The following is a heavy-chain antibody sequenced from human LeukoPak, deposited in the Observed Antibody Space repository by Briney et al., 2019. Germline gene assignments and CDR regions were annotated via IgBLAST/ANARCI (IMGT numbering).Heavy chain of an antibody. Sequence: GGSLRLSCAASGFTFSSYWMSWVRQAPGKGLEWVANIKQDGSEKYYVDSVKGRFTISRGNAKNSLYLQMNSLRAEDTAVYYCARELHEYYYDSSGYSGDAFDIWGQGTMVTVSS. CDR2: IKQDGSEK. D-gene: IGHD3-22*01. CDR1: GFTFSSYW. CDR3: ARELHEYYYDSSGYSGDAFDI. V-gene: IGHV3-7*03. J-gene: IGHJ3*02.